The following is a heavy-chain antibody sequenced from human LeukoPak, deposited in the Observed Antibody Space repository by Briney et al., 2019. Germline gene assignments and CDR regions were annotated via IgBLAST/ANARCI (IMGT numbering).Heavy chain of an antibody. D-gene: IGHD3-22*01. CDR2: IRSKAYGGTT. J-gene: IGHJ4*02. CDR1: GFTFGDYA. CDR3: TRGKYYYDSSGYYPHFDY. V-gene: IGHV3-49*03. Sequence: PGRSLRLSCTASGFTFGDYAMSWFRQAPGKGLEWVGFIRSKAYGGTTEYAASVKGRFTISRDDSKSTAYLQMNSLKTEDTAVYYCTRGKYYYDSSGYYPHFDYWGQGTLVTVSS.